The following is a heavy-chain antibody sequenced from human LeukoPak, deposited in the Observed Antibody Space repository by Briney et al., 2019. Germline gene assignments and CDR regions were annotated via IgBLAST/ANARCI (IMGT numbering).Heavy chain of an antibody. V-gene: IGHV5-51*01. J-gene: IGHJ2*01. CDR1: GYRFSDYW. D-gene: IGHD1-1*01. Sequence: GESLKISCQGSGYRFSDYWIGWVRQMPGKGLEWMGIINPADSDTRYSPSFQGQVTISADKSISTAYLQWSSLKASDSAMYYCARQWKFDLWGRGTLVTASS. CDR2: INPADSDT. CDR3: ARQWKFDL.